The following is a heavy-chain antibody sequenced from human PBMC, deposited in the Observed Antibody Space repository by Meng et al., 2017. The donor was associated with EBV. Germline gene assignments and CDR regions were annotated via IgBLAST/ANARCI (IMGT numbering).Heavy chain of an antibody. D-gene: IGHD6-19*01. J-gene: IGHJ4*02. CDR1: GYTFNGYY. V-gene: IGHV1-2*06. Sequence: QVKLGPFGAEVKTPGAPVRVSCKASGYTFNGYYMPRVRQAPGEGLEWMGRINPNSGGTNYAQKFQGRVTMTRDTSISTAYMELSRVRSDDTAVYYCARVGIAVAGTGDYWGQGILVTVSS. CDR2: INPNSGGT. CDR3: ARVGIAVAGTGDY.